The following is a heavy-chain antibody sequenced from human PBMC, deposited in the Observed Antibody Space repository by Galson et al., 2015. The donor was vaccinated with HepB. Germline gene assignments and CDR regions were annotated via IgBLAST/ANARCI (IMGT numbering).Heavy chain of an antibody. J-gene: IGHJ4*02. V-gene: IGHV1-46*01. D-gene: IGHD4-23*01. CDR3: AREATTVVTQEDAGFDY. CDR2: LNPSDGFT. CDR1: GYTFTSYY. Sequence: SVKVSCKASGYTFTSYYMHWVRQAPGQGLEWMGLLNPSDGFTSYAQKFQVRVTLTRDTSTSTVYMELSSLRSEDTAVYYCAREATTVVTQEDAGFDYWGQGTLVTVSS.